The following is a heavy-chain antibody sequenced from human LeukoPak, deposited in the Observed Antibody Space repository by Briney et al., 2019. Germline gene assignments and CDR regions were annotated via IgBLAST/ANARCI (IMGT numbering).Heavy chain of an antibody. CDR1: GGSFSSFC. D-gene: IGHD4-17*01. Sequence: SETLSLTCAVYGGSFSSFCWSWIRQPPGKGLEWIGYVYYRGSTNYNPSLKSRVTISVDTSKNQFSLKLSSVTAADTAVYFCARDAGYGDYFDYWGQGTLVTVSS. V-gene: IGHV4-59*01. CDR2: VYYRGST. J-gene: IGHJ4*02. CDR3: ARDAGYGDYFDY.